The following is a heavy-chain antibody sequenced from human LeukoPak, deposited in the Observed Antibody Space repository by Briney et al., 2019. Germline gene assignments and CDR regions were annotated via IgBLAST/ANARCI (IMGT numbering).Heavy chain of an antibody. CDR2: IYPGDSDT. V-gene: IGHV5-51*04. CDR1: GYSFTTYW. J-gene: IGHJ4*02. Sequence: ESLKISCKVSGYSFTTYWIGWVRQMPGKGLEWMGIIYPGDSDTKYSPSFQGQVTISADKPISTAYLQWSSLKASDTAMYYCARTEELADSDFWGQGTLVTVSS. CDR3: ARTEELADSDF. D-gene: IGHD3-10*01.